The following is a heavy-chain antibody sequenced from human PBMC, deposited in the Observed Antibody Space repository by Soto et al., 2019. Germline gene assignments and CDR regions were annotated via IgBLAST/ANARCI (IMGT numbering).Heavy chain of an antibody. V-gene: IGHV4-39*01. D-gene: IGHD3-16*01. CDR2: IYYIGST. J-gene: IGHJ6*02. CDR3: ARRYYDYVWGSYWMDV. Sequence: PSETLSLTCIVSGGSISASSYYWGWIRQPPGKGLEWIGSIYYIGSTYYNPSLKSRVTISVDTSKNQFSLKLSSVTAADTAVYYCARRYYDYVWGSYWMDVWGQGTTVTVSS. CDR1: GGSISASSYY.